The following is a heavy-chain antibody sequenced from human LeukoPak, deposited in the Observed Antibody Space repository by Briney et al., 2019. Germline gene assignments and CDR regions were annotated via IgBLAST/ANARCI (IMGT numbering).Heavy chain of an antibody. CDR1: GGSISSYY. J-gene: IGHJ2*01. D-gene: IGHD2-15*01. Sequence: PSETLSLTRTVSGGSISSYYWSWIRQPAGKGLEWIGRIYTSGSTNYNPSLKSRVTMSVDTSKNQFSLKLSSVTAADTAVYYCARDPLDCSGGSCPYWYFDLWGRGTLVTVSS. CDR3: ARDPLDCSGGSCPYWYFDL. CDR2: IYTSGST. V-gene: IGHV4-4*07.